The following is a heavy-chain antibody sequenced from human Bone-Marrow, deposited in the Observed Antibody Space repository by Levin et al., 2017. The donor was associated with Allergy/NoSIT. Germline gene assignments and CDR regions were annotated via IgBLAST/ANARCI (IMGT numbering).Heavy chain of an antibody. CDR2: YDPEAVER. J-gene: IGHJ6*01. CDR1: GHTLSELT. D-gene: IGHD6-19*01. CDR3: ATRARWLVSSDF. V-gene: IGHV1-24*01. Sequence: ASVKVSCKVSGHTLSELTMHWVRQAPGKGLEWVGGYDPEAVERVFAQKFQGRVTLVDDTSTNTAYMELRSLTSEATAVYFCATRARWLVSSDFWGQGTPVTVSS.